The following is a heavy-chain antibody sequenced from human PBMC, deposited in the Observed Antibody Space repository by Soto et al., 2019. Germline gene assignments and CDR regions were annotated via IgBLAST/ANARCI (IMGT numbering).Heavy chain of an antibody. CDR3: ARLIRGYSYGRAAYYYYGMDV. Sequence: GASVKVSCKASGGTFSSYAISWVRQAPGQGLEWMGGIIPIFGTANYAQKFQGRVTITADESTSTAYMELSSLRSEDTAVYYCARLIRGYSYGRAAYYYYGMDVWGQGTTVTVSS. CDR1: GGTFSSYA. D-gene: IGHD5-18*01. V-gene: IGHV1-69*13. CDR2: IIPIFGTA. J-gene: IGHJ6*02.